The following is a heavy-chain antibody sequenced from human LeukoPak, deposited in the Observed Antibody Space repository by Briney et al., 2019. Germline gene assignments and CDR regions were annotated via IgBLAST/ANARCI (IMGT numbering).Heavy chain of an antibody. Sequence: GASVKVSCKASGYTFTSYGISWVRQAPGQGLEWMGWISAYNGNTNYAQKLQGRVTMTTDTSTGTAYMELRSLRSDDTAVYYCARAKPYSGYDQRYYYYMDVWGKGTTVTVSS. CDR2: ISAYNGNT. V-gene: IGHV1-18*01. CDR3: ARAKPYSGYDQRYYYYMDV. D-gene: IGHD5-12*01. J-gene: IGHJ6*03. CDR1: GYTFTSYG.